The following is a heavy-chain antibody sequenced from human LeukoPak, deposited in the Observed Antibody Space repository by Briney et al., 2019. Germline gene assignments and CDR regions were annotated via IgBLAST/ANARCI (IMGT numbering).Heavy chain of an antibody. D-gene: IGHD3-10*01. J-gene: IGHJ4*02. CDR2: IIPILGIA. Sequence: ASVKVSCKASGGTFSSYAISWVRQAPGQGLEWMGRIIPILGIANYAQKFQGRVTITADKSTSTAYMELSSLRSEDTAVYYCARSGVFSGSTPHDYWGQGTLVTVSS. CDR1: GGTFSSYA. V-gene: IGHV1-69*04. CDR3: ARSGVFSGSTPHDY.